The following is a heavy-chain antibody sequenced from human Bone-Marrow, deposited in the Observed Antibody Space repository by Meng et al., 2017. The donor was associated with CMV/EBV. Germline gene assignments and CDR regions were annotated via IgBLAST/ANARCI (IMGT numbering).Heavy chain of an antibody. CDR1: GFTFNSYS. CDR3: ARGLGSGIWYYGMDV. D-gene: IGHD3-10*01. CDR2: ISSSSSYI. V-gene: IGHV3-21*01. J-gene: IGHJ6*02. Sequence: LKISCAASGFTFNSYSMNWVRQAPGKGLEWVSSISSSSSYIYYADSVKGRFTISRDNAKNSLYLQMNSLRAEDTAVYYCARGLGSGIWYYGMDVWGQGTTVTVSS.